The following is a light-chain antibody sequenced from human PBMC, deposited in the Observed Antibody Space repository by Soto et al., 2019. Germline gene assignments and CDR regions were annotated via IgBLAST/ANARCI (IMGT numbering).Light chain of an antibody. CDR1: QSLLQSNGYNY. CDR3: MQSQQTPPT. Sequence: DIVMTQSPLSLPVTPGEPASISCSSSQSLLQSNGYNYLDWYLQKPGQSPQLLIFFGSYRASGVPDRFSGSGSGTEFTLKIRSVEAEDVGLYYCMQSQQTPPTFGQGTRVEIK. V-gene: IGKV2-28*01. CDR2: FGS. J-gene: IGKJ1*01.